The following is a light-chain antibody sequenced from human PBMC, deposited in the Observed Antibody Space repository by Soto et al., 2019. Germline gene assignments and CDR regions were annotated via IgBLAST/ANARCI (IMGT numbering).Light chain of an antibody. CDR2: AAF. J-gene: IGKJ3*01. V-gene: IGKV1-9*01. Sequence: IQLTQSPSSLSASVGDRVTITCRASQGISSYLAWYQQKPGKATKLLIYAAFTLQSGVPSRFSGSGSGTDFTLTISSLQPEDFATYYCQQLNSYEFTFGPGTKVDIK. CDR3: QQLNSYEFT. CDR1: QGISSY.